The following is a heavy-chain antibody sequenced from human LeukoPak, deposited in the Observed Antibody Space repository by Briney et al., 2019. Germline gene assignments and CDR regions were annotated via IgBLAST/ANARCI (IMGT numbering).Heavy chain of an antibody. CDR1: GGSISSGGYY. CDR3: AREALTINPDAFDI. Sequence: PSETLSLTCTVSGGSISSGGYYWSCVRQHPGKGLEWIGRIYTSGSTNYNPSLKSRVSMSVDTSKNQFSLKLSSVTAADTAVYYCAREALTINPDAFDIWGQGTMVTVSS. V-gene: IGHV4-61*02. J-gene: IGHJ3*02. D-gene: IGHD1-14*01. CDR2: IYTSGST.